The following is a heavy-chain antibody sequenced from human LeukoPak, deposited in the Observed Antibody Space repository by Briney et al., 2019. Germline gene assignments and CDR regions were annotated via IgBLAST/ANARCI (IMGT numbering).Heavy chain of an antibody. J-gene: IGHJ5*02. V-gene: IGHV4-59*01. Sequence: SETLSLTCTVSGVSMSSYYWSWIRQPPGKGLEWIGYIYYSGSTDYNPSLKSRVTISVDTSKNQFSLKLSSVTAADTAVYYCARVEGATLFHPFETILGWFPWFDPWGQGTLVTVSS. CDR2: IYYSGST. CDR3: ARVEGATLFHPFETILGWFPWFDP. CDR1: GVSMSSYY. D-gene: IGHD1-26*01.